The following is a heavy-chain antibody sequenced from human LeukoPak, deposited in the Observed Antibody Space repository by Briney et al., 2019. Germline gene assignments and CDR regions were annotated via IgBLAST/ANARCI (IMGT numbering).Heavy chain of an antibody. Sequence: GGSLRLSCAASGFTFSSYSMKWVRQAPGKGLEWVSSISSSSSYIYYAESVKGRFTISRDNAQNSLYLQMNSLRAEDTAVYYCAKGYYDYVWGSYYFDYWGQGTLVTVSS. D-gene: IGHD3-16*01. CDR1: GFTFSSYS. V-gene: IGHV3-21*04. CDR3: AKGYYDYVWGSYYFDY. CDR2: ISSSSSYI. J-gene: IGHJ4*02.